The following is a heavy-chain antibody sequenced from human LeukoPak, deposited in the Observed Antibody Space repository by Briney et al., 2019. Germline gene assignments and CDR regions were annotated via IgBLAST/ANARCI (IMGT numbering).Heavy chain of an antibody. CDR1: GGSLSSSSYY. J-gene: IGHJ2*01. Sequence: PSETLSLICNVSGGSLSSSSYYWGWIRQPPGTGLEWIGSIYYSGCTYYNPSLKSRVPISVDTSKNQLSLKLSSVTAADTAVYYCARRLGMGSYFDLWGRGTLVTVSS. D-gene: IGHD1-26*01. V-gene: IGHV4-39*01. CDR3: ARRLGMGSYFDL. CDR2: IYYSGCT.